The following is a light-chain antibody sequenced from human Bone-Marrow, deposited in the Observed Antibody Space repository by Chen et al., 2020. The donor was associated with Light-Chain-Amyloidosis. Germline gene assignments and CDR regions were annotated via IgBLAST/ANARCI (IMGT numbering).Light chain of an antibody. CDR3: KQYSTAPWT. Sequence: EIVLTQSPGALSLSPGERVTISCRASQTSKKNYLAWYQQKPGQAPRLLIFGPSSRASGVPDRFGSSGYGTDFTLTISRLEPEDFGVYHCKQYSTAPWTFGQGT. J-gene: IGKJ2*01. CDR1: QTSKKNY. V-gene: IGKV3-20*01. CDR2: GPS.